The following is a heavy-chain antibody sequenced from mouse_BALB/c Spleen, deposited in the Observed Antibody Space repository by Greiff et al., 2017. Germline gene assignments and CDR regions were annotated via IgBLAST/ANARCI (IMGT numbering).Heavy chain of an antibody. CDR3: ARDDYDGDYAMDY. V-gene: IGHV2-6-7*01. D-gene: IGHD2-4*01. CDR2: IWGDGST. J-gene: IGHJ4*01. CDR1: GFSLTGYG. Sequence: QVQLKQSGPGLVAPSQSLSITCTVSGFSLTGYGVNWVRQPPGKGLEWLGMIWGDGSTDYNSALKSRLSISKDNSKSQVFLKMNSLQTDDTARYYCARDDYDGDYAMDYWGQGTSVTVSS.